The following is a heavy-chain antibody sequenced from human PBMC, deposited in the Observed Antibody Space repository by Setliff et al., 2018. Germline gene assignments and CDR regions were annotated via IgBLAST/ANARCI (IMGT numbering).Heavy chain of an antibody. D-gene: IGHD3-10*01. V-gene: IGHV1-18*01. CDR1: DYAFVSYG. CDR2: ISAYTGKA. CDR3: ARRPRAVYGSGRRNWFLDY. Sequence: ASVKVSCKASDYAFVSYGLSWMRQAPGQGLEWLGWISAYTGKADYAHNFQDRLTMTTDTSTSTAYMELRSLTSDDTAVYYCARRPRAVYGSGRRNWFLDYWGQGTLVTVSS. J-gene: IGHJ4*02.